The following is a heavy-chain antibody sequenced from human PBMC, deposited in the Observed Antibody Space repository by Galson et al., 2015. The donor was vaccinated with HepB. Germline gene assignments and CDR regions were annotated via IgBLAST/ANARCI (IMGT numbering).Heavy chain of an antibody. V-gene: IGHV3-23*01. J-gene: IGHJ4*02. D-gene: IGHD3-10*01. Sequence: LRLSCAASGFTFSSYAMSWVRQAPGKGLEWVSAISGSGGSTYYADSVKGRFTISRDNSKNTLYLQMNSLRAEDTAVYYCAKSAFHYYGSGSYEDYWGQGTLVTVSS. CDR3: AKSAFHYYGSGSYEDY. CDR1: GFTFSSYA. CDR2: ISGSGGST.